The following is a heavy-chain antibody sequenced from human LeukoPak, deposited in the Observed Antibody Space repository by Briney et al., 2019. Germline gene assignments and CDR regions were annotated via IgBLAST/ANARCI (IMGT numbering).Heavy chain of an antibody. CDR3: AREKAGILRT. D-gene: IGHD3-10*01. Sequence: NPSQTLSLTCTVSGGSISSGGYYWSWIRQHPGKGLEWIGYIYYSGSTYYNPSLKSRVTISVDTSKNQFSLKLSSVTAADTAAYYCAREKAGILRTWGQGTLVTVSS. V-gene: IGHV4-31*03. CDR2: IYYSGST. J-gene: IGHJ5*02. CDR1: GGSISSGGYY.